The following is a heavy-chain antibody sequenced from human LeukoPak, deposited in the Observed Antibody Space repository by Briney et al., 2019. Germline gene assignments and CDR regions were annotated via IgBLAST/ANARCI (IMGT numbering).Heavy chain of an antibody. J-gene: IGHJ3*02. CDR1: GYTFTGYY. Sequence: ASVKVSCKASGYTFTGYYMHWVRQAPGQGLEWMGWINPNSGGTNYAQKFQGRVTMTRDTSISTAYMELSRLRSDDTAVYYGARDSDYGDYYAFDIWGQGTMVTVSS. V-gene: IGHV1-2*02. CDR2: INPNSGGT. CDR3: ARDSDYGDYYAFDI. D-gene: IGHD4-17*01.